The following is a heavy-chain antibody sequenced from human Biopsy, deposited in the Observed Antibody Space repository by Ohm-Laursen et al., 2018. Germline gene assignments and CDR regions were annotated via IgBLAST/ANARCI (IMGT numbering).Heavy chain of an antibody. CDR3: ARWEVGYSANDLRFDY. CDR1: GGSIISYY. Sequence: SDTLSLTCSVSGGSIISYYWTWIRQSPGKGLEWIGYIYYHNGRSSYNPSLKSRVTMSVDTSQNQFSLNLNSVTAADTAVYYCARWEVGYSANDLRFDYWGQGTLVTVSS. V-gene: IGHV4-59*07. J-gene: IGHJ4*02. CDR2: IYYHNGRS. D-gene: IGHD5-12*01.